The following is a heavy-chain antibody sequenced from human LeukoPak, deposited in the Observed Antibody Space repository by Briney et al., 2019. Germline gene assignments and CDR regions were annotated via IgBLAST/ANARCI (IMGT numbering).Heavy chain of an antibody. J-gene: IGHJ6*02. CDR2: ISYDGSNK. D-gene: IGHD6-13*01. Sequence: GGSLRLSCAASGFTFSSYAMSWVRQAPGKGLEWVAVISYDGSNKYYADSVKGRFTISRDNSKNTLYLQMNSLRAEDTAVYYCARDTAAGTQYYYYGMDVWGQGTTVTVSS. V-gene: IGHV3-30-3*01. CDR3: ARDTAAGTQYYYYGMDV. CDR1: GFTFSSYA.